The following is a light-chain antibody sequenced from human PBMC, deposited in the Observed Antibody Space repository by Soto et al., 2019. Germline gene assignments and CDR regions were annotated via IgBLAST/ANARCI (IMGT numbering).Light chain of an antibody. CDR3: SSKSPDF. V-gene: IGLV2-14*01. CDR2: EVS. J-gene: IGLJ1*01. Sequence: QSVLTQPASVSGSPGQSITISCTGTSSGIRYYNYVSWYQQLPGNAPKLIMYEVSNRPSGVSNRFSGSTSGNTASLTISALQAEDEAAYYCSSKSPDFFGTGTKVTVL. CDR1: SSGIRYYNY.